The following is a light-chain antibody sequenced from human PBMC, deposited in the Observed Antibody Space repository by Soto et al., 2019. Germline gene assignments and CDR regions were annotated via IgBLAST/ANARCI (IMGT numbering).Light chain of an antibody. CDR2: DAS. CDR3: QQYGSSPYT. V-gene: IGKV3D-20*01. CDR1: QSVSSRS. J-gene: IGKJ2*01. Sequence: EIVLTQSPATLSLSPGERATLSCGASQSVSSRSLAWYQQKPCLAPRLLIYDASSRATGIPDRFSGSGSGTDFTLTISRLEPEEFAVYYCQQYGSSPYTFGPGTKLEIK.